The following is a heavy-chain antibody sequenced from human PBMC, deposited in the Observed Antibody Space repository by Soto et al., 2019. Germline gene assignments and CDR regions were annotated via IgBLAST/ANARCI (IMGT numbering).Heavy chain of an antibody. Sequence: QITLKESGPTLVKPTQTLTLTCTFSGFSLSTSGVGVGWLRQPPGKALEWLALIYWDDDKRYSPSLKSRLTINKDTSKHQVVLTMTNMDPVDTATYYCALLKYYYDSSGYYSSAEYFQHWGQGTLVTVSS. CDR2: IYWDDDK. CDR3: ALLKYYYDSSGYYSSAEYFQH. CDR1: GFSLSTSGVG. J-gene: IGHJ1*01. V-gene: IGHV2-5*02. D-gene: IGHD3-22*01.